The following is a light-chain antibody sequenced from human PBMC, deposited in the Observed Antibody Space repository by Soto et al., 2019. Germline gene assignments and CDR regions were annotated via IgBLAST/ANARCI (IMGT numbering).Light chain of an antibody. CDR1: HSVSTY. J-gene: IGKJ3*01. Sequence: EMVLTHSPSTLSSSPGARATLSCRASHSVSTYLDWYQQNPGQAPRLLIYGSSTRSTGIPSRFSGSGSVTDFTLTISSLEPDDVAVSNCQEHSYWQPIFTFGPGTKVDIK. CDR2: GSS. CDR3: QEHSYWQPIFT. V-gene: IGKV3-11*01.